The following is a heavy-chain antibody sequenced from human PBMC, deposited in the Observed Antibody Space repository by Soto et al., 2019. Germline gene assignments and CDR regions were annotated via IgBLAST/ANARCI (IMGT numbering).Heavy chain of an antibody. D-gene: IGHD1-26*01. V-gene: IGHV3-9*01. CDR3: AKAVGLRAYYYGMDV. CDR2: ISWNSGSI. CDR1: GFIFDDYA. J-gene: IGHJ6*02. Sequence: GGSLRLSCAASGFIFDDYAMHWVRQAPGKGLEWVSGISWNSGSIGYADSVKGRFTISRDNAKNSLYLQMNSLRAEDTASYYCAKAVGLRAYYYGMDVWGQGTTVTVSS.